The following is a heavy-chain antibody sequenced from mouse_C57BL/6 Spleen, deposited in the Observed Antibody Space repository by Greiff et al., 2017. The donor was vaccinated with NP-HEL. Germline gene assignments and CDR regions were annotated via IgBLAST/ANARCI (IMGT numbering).Heavy chain of an antibody. CDR1: GFTFSDYG. Sequence: EVKVVESGGGLVKPGGSLKLSCAASGFTFSDYGMHWVRQAPEKGLEWVAYISSGSSTIYYADTVKGRFTISRDNAKNTVFLQMTTLRSADTAMYYLARPVSFYGSSGFDCWGQEPLSQSPQ. D-gene: IGHD1-1*01. V-gene: IGHV5-17*01. J-gene: IGHJ2*01. CDR2: ISSGSSTI. CDR3: ARPVSFYGSSGFDC.